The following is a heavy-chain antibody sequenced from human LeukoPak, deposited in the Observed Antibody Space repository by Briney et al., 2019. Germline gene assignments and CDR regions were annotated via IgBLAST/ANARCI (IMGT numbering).Heavy chain of an antibody. J-gene: IGHJ3*02. CDR1: GLTFSRYS. Sequence: GGSLRLSCAASGLTFSRYSMNWGRQAPGKGLEWVSSITSSSSYIYYADSVKGRFTISRDNAKNSLYLQMNSLGDEDTAVYYCASGRNVGITGTTGAFDIWGQGTMVTVSS. V-gene: IGHV3-21*01. CDR2: ITSSSSYI. D-gene: IGHD1-7*01. CDR3: ASGRNVGITGTTGAFDI.